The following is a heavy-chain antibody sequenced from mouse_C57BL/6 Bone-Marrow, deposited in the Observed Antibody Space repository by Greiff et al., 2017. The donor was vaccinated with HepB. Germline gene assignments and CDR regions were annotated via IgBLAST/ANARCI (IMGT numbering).Heavy chain of an antibody. V-gene: IGHV14-4*01. D-gene: IGHD1-3*01. Sequence: EVQRVESGAELVRPGASVKLSCTASGFNIKDDYMHWVKQRPEQGLEWIGWIDPENGDTEYASKFQGKATITADTSSNTAYLQLSSLTSEDTAVYYCTTLFFSSPYYFDDWGQGTTLTVSS. CDR1: GFNIKDDY. J-gene: IGHJ2*01. CDR2: IDPENGDT. CDR3: TTLFFSSPYYFDD.